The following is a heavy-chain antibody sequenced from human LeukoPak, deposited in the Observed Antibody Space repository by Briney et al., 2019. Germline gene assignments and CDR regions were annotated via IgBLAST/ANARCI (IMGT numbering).Heavy chain of an antibody. CDR1: GYTFTSYD. CDR2: MNPNSGNT. CDR3: ARMGPWGLDI. J-gene: IGHJ3*02. D-gene: IGHD3-16*01. Sequence: GASVKVSCKASGYTFTSYDINWVRQATGQGLEWMGWMNPNSGNTGYAQKFQGRVTMTRDMSTSTVYMELSSLRSEDTAVYYCARMGPWGLDIWGQGTMVTVSS. V-gene: IGHV1-8*01.